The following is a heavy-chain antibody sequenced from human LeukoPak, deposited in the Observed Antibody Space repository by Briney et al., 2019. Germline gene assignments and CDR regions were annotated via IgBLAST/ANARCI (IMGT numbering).Heavy chain of an antibody. CDR3: ASGPEGYYYDSSGYYYVD. CDR2: INHSGST. Sequence: SETLSLTCAVYGGSFSGYYWSWIRQPPGKGLEWIGEINHSGSTNYNPSLKSRVTISVDTSKNQFSLKLSSVTAAGTAVYYCASGPEGYYYDSSGYYYVDWGQGTLVTVSS. D-gene: IGHD3-22*01. V-gene: IGHV4-34*01. CDR1: GGSFSGYY. J-gene: IGHJ4*02.